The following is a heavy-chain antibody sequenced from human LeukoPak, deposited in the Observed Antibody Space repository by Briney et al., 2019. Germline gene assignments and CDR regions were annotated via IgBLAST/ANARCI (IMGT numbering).Heavy chain of an antibody. D-gene: IGHD3-9*01. CDR3: ALIGYYRAFDI. J-gene: IGHJ3*02. Sequence: SETLSLTCTVSGGSISSYYWSWIRQPAGKGPEWIGRIYTSGSTNYNPSLKSRVTMSVDTSKNQFSLKLSSVTAADTAVYYCALIGYYRAFDIWGQGTMVTVSS. CDR2: IYTSGST. CDR1: GGSISSYY. V-gene: IGHV4-4*07.